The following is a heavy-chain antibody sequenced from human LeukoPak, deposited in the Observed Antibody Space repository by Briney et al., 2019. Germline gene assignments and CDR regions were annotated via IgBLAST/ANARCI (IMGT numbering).Heavy chain of an antibody. CDR3: AKDRAPMTTVNY. D-gene: IGHD4-11*01. V-gene: IGHV3-23*01. CDR2: ISGSGST. CDR1: GFTFSSYA. J-gene: IGHJ4*02. Sequence: PGGSLRLSCAASGFTFSSYAMSWVRQAPGKGLEWVSAISGSGSTYYADSVKGRFTISRDNSKNTLYLQMNSLRAEDTAVYYCAKDRAPMTTVNYWGQGTLVTVSS.